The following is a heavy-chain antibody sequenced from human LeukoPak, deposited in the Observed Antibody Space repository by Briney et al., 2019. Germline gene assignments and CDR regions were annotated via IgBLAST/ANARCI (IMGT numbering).Heavy chain of an antibody. J-gene: IGHJ4*02. Sequence: SETLSLTCAVYGGSFRGYYWSWIRQPPGKGLEWIGEINHSGSTNYNPSLKSRVTISVDTSKNQFSLKLSSVTAADTAVYYCARGRGVTMVRGVIDYWGQGTLVTVSS. CDR3: ARGRGVTMVRGVIDY. D-gene: IGHD3-10*01. V-gene: IGHV4-34*01. CDR1: GGSFRGYY. CDR2: INHSGST.